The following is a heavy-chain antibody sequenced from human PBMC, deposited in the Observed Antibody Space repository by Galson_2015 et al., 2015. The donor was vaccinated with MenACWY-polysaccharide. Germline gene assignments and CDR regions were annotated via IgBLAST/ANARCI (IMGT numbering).Heavy chain of an antibody. CDR3: ARQDRFRKRGDY. Sequence: QSGAEVKKPGESLQISCKGSGSSFTSYWLGWVRQMPGKGLEWMGIIYPGDSDTRYSPSFQGQVTISADKSISTAYLQWSSLEASDTAMYYCARQDRFRKRGDYWGQGTLVTVSS. CDR2: IYPGDSDT. V-gene: IGHV5-51*01. D-gene: IGHD2-15*01. CDR1: GSSFTSYW. J-gene: IGHJ4*02.